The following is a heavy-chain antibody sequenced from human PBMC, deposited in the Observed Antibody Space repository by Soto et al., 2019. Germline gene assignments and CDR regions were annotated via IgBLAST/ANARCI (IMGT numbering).Heavy chain of an antibody. D-gene: IGHD3-10*01. V-gene: IGHV3-23*01. Sequence: EVQLLESGGGLVQPGGSLRLSCAASGFTFSSYAMSWVRQAPGKGLEWVSAISGSGGSTYYADSVKGRFTISRDNSKNTLYLEMNSLRAEDTAVYYCGKRWAGGFGEPNSYFDYWGQGTLVTVSS. CDR3: GKRWAGGFGEPNSYFDY. J-gene: IGHJ4*02. CDR1: GFTFSSYA. CDR2: ISGSGGST.